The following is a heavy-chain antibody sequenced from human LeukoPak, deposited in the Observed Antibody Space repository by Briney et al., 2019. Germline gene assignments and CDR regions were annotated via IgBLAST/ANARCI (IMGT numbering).Heavy chain of an antibody. J-gene: IGHJ4*02. V-gene: IGHV4-31*03. CDR2: IYYSGST. Sequence: SETLSLTCTVSGGSISSGGYYWSWIRQHPGKGLEWIGYIYYSGSTYYNPSLKSRVTISVDTSKNQFSLKLSSVTAADTAVYYCARDRGAYRGVGVDYWGQGTLVTVSS. CDR1: GGSISSGGYY. D-gene: IGHD3-10*01. CDR3: ARDRGAYRGVGVDY.